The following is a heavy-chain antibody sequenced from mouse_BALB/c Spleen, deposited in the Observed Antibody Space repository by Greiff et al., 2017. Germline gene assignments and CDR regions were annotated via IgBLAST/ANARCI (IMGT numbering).Heavy chain of an antibody. CDR2: IRSKSNNYAT. CDR3: VRHEATVVAEGYYAMDY. J-gene: IGHJ4*01. D-gene: IGHD1-1*01. Sequence: EVKLQESGGGLVQPKGSLKLSCAASGFTFNTYAMNWARQSPGKGLEWVARIRSKSNNYATYYADSVKDRFTISRDDSQSMLYLQMNNLKTEDTAMYYCVRHEATVVAEGYYAMDYWGQGTSVTVSS. V-gene: IGHV10-1*02. CDR1: GFTFNTYA.